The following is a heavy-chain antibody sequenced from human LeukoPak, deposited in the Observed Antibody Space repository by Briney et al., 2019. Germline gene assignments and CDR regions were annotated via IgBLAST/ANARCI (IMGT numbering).Heavy chain of an antibody. CDR2: ISATGSSL. J-gene: IGHJ4*02. V-gene: IGHV3-23*01. D-gene: IGHD5/OR15-5a*01. Sequence: GGSLTFSCAASGFTFSSHAMIWVRQAPGKGLEWVSAISATGSSLYYADSVKGRFTISRDSSQNTLFLQMNSLRAEDTAVYYCAKVRDVYGQFDYWGQGALVTVSS. CDR3: AKVRDVYGQFDY. CDR1: GFTFSSHA.